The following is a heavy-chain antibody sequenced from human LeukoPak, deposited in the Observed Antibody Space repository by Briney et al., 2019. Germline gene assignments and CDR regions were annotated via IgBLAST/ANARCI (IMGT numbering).Heavy chain of an antibody. CDR2: IYSGGST. J-gene: IGHJ4*02. D-gene: IGHD2-21*02. CDR3: ARVTDILAYDY. V-gene: IGHV3-53*01. Sequence: GGSLRLSCAASAFTASSNYMSWVRQAPGKGLEWVSVIYSGGSTYYADSVKGRFTISRDNSKNTLYLQMNSLRAEDTAVYYCARVTDILAYDYWGQGTLVTVSS. CDR1: AFTASSNY.